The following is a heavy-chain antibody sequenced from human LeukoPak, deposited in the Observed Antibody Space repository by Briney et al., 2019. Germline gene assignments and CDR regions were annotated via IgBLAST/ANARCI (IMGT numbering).Heavy chain of an antibody. D-gene: IGHD6-19*01. J-gene: IGHJ4*02. V-gene: IGHV4-61*01. CDR3: ARGPYSSGWYGSEDFDY. Sequence: SETLSLTCTVSGGSVSSGSYYWSWIRQPPGKGLEWIGYIYYSGSTNYNPSLKSRLTISVDTSKNQFSLKLSSVTAADTAVYYCARGPYSSGWYGSEDFDYWGQGTLVTVSS. CDR1: GGSVSSGSYY. CDR2: IYYSGST.